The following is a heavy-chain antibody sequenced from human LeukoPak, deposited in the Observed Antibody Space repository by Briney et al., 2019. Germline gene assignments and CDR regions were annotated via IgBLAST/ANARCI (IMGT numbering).Heavy chain of an antibody. Sequence: GGSLRLSCAASGFTFSSYWMHWVRQAPGKGLEWVSGINWNSDSIGYADSVKGRFTTSRDNAKNSLYLQMNSLRAEDTASYYCAINGGGDSGYGNFDYWGQGTLVTVSS. J-gene: IGHJ4*02. CDR2: INWNSDSI. CDR1: GFTFSSYW. CDR3: AINGGGDSGYGNFDY. V-gene: IGHV3-9*01. D-gene: IGHD5-12*01.